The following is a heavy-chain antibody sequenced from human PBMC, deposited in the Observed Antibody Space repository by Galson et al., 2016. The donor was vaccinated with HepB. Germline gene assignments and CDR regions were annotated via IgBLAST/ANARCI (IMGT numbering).Heavy chain of an antibody. CDR3: ARGVGKRK. D-gene: IGHD1-26*01. CDR2: ISANSDNT. CDR1: GYTFSNYG. J-gene: IGHJ4*02. Sequence: QSGAEVKRPGESLKISCKASGYTFSNYGITWVRQAPGQGLEWMGWISANSDNTNYAQKFQGRVTMTTDTSTSTAYMELRSLRSDDTAVYYCARGVGKRKWGQGTLVTVSS. V-gene: IGHV1-18*04.